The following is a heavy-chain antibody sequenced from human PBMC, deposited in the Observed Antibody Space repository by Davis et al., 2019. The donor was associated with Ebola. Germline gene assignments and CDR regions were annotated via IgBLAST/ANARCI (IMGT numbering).Heavy chain of an antibody. CDR1: GFTFSSYS. V-gene: IGHV3-30*03. CDR2: ISYDGSNK. CDR3: AREAGTTSDY. D-gene: IGHD1-7*01. J-gene: IGHJ4*02. Sequence: GESLKISCAASGFTFSSYSMNWVRQAPGKGLEWVAVISYDGSNKYYADSVKGRFTISRDNSKNTLYLQMNSLRAEDTAVYYCAREAGTTSDYWGQGTLVTVSS.